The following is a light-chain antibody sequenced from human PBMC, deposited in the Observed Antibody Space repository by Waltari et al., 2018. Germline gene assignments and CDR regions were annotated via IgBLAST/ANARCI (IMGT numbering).Light chain of an antibody. V-gene: IGLV1-47*02. Sequence: QSVLTQPPSASGTPGQRVTISCSGSTSNIGANWVYWYQQLPGKAPKLLIYNNNQRPSGVPVRFSHSKSVHSASLAISGHRSEDEAEYYCAVWDERVRGRVFGGGTKLTVL. J-gene: IGLJ3*02. CDR1: TSNIGANW. CDR2: NNN. CDR3: AVWDERVRGRV.